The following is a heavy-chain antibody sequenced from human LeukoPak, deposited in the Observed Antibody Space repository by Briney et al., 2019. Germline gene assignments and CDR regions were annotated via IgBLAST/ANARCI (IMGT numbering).Heavy chain of an antibody. J-gene: IGHJ3*02. CDR3: ARDMYSSFSFVRCAFGI. Sequence: PGRSLRLSCAASGFTFSSYGMHWVRQAPGKGLEWVAVIWYDGSNKYYADSVKGRFTISRDNSKNTLYLQMNSLRAEDTAVYYCARDMYSSFSFVRCAFGIWGQGTMVTVSS. V-gene: IGHV3-33*01. CDR2: IWYDGSNK. CDR1: GFTFSSYG. D-gene: IGHD6-19*01.